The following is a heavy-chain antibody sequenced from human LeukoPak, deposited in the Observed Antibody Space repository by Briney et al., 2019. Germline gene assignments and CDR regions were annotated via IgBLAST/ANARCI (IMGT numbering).Heavy chain of an antibody. CDR1: GLRLSGYW. CDR3: ARARGNTYGYFEY. CDR2: INGDASST. J-gene: IGHJ4*02. D-gene: IGHD5-18*01. V-gene: IGHV3-74*01. Sequence: GRSLRLSCATSGLRLSGYWMHWVRQAPGKGLVWVSRINGDASSTSYADSVKGRFTIFRDNAKSTLYLQMNSLRVEDTAVYYCARARGNTYGYFEYWGQGTLVTVSS.